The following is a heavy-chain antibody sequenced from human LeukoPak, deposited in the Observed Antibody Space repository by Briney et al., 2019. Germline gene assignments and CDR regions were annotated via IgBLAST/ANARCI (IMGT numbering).Heavy chain of an antibody. D-gene: IGHD5/OR15-5a*01. CDR3: AREIVSSYYYNGMDV. CDR2: ISYSGNT. V-gene: IGHV4-59*12. CDR1: GGSINSYY. J-gene: IGHJ6*02. Sequence: SETLSLTCTVSGGSINSYYWSWIRQPPGKGLEWIGFISYSGNTYSTPSLESRLTISIDTAKNQFSLSLSSVTAADTAVYFCAREIVSSYYYNGMDVWGQGTTVTVSS.